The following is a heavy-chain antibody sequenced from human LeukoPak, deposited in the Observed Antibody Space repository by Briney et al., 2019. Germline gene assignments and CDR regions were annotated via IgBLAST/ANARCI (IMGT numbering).Heavy chain of an antibody. CDR3: ATIVSDSSGWYHFDH. D-gene: IGHD6-19*01. Sequence: PGGSLRLSCAASGFTVSSKYMAWVRQAPGKGLEWVSFINSGGTTNHADTVKGRFTISRDYSKNTLNLQMNSLRAEDTAVYYCATIVSDSSGWYHFDHWGQGALVTVSS. CDR1: GFTVSSKY. CDR2: INSGGTT. J-gene: IGHJ4*02. V-gene: IGHV3-66*01.